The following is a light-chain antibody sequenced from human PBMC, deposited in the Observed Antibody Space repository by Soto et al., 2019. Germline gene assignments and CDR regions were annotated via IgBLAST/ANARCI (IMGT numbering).Light chain of an antibody. CDR3: QQSYSTPPT. CDR2: DAS. J-gene: IGKJ1*01. Sequence: DIQMTQSPSSLSASVGDRVTITCRASQSISSYLNWYQQKPGKAPKLLIYDASSLQSGVPSRFSGSGSGTDFTLTISSLQPEDVATYYCQQSYSTPPTFGQGTKVEIK. CDR1: QSISSY. V-gene: IGKV1-39*01.